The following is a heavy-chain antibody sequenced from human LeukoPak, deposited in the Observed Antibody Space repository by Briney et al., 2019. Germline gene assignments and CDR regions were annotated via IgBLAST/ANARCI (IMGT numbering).Heavy chain of an antibody. Sequence: PSETLSLTCAVYGGSFSGYYWSWIRQPPGKGLEWIGEINHSGSTNYNPSLKSRVTISVDTSKNQFSLKLSSVTAADTAVYYCARGNYDTLTGYLYWGQGTLVTVSS. CDR3: ARGNYDTLTGYLY. CDR1: GGSFSGYY. J-gene: IGHJ4*02. D-gene: IGHD3-9*01. V-gene: IGHV4-34*01. CDR2: INHSGST.